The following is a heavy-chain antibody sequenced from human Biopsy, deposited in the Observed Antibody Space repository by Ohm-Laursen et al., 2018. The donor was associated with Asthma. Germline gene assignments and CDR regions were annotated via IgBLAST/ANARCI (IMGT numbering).Heavy chain of an antibody. CDR3: ARERVTAMVTYFDY. J-gene: IGHJ4*02. D-gene: IGHD5-18*01. CDR1: GGSISSGGYY. Sequence: SQTLSLTCTVSGGSISSGGYYWSWIRQHPGKGLEWIGYIYYSGSTYYNPSLKSRVTISVDTSKNQFSLKLGSVTAADTAVYYCARERVTAMVTYFDYWGQGTLVTVSS. V-gene: IGHV4-31*03. CDR2: IYYSGST.